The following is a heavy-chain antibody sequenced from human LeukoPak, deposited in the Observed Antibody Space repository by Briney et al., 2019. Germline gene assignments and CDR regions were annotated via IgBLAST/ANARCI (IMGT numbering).Heavy chain of an antibody. Sequence: ASVKVSCKASGYIFTGYYMHWVRQAPGQELEWMGWINPNSGGTNYAQKFQGRVTMTRDTSISTAYMELSRLRSDDTAVYYCARVVGATNRLDYWAQGTLVTVAS. J-gene: IGHJ4*02. CDR1: GYIFTGYY. CDR3: ARVVGATNRLDY. CDR2: INPNSGGT. V-gene: IGHV1-2*02. D-gene: IGHD1-26*01.